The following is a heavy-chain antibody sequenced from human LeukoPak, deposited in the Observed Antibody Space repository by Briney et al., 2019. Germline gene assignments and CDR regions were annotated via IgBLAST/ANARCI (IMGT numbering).Heavy chain of an antibody. CDR2: ISAYNGNT. J-gene: IGHJ6*03. V-gene: IGHV1-18*01. CDR3: ARDRSVQWELLSYYYMDV. CDR1: GYTFTSYG. Sequence: GASVKVSCKASGYTFTSYGISWVRQAPGQGLEWMGWISAYNGNTNYAQKLQGRVTMTTDTSTSTAYMELRSLRSDDTAAYYCARDRSVQWELLSYYYMDVWGKGTTVTVSS. D-gene: IGHD1-26*01.